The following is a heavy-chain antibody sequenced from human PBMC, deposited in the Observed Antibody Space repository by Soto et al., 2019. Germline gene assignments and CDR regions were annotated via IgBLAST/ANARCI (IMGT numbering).Heavy chain of an antibody. Sequence: EVQLLESGGGLEQPGGSLRLSCAASGFTFNTQAMSWVRQAPGKGLEWVSSISVSGDNTYNADAVKGRFTISRDNSKNTLYLQMNSLRAEDTAVYYCVKDWSTSDWYGYFDYWGQGTLVTVSS. V-gene: IGHV3-23*01. J-gene: IGHJ4*02. CDR3: VKDWSTSDWYGYFDY. CDR1: GFTFNTQA. D-gene: IGHD6-19*01. CDR2: ISVSGDNT.